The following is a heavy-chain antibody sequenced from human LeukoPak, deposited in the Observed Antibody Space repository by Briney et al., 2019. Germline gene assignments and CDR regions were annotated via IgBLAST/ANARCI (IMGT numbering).Heavy chain of an antibody. D-gene: IGHD3-22*01. J-gene: IGHJ4*02. CDR3: AREFGDSSGYLFDY. V-gene: IGHV3-66*02. CDR2: IYSGGST. Sequence: GGSLRLSCAASGFTFSSNYMSWVRQAPGKGLEWVSVIYSGGSTYYADSVKGQFTISRDNSKNTLYLQMNSLRAEDTAVYYCAREFGDSSGYLFDYWGQGTLVTVSS. CDR1: GFTFSSNY.